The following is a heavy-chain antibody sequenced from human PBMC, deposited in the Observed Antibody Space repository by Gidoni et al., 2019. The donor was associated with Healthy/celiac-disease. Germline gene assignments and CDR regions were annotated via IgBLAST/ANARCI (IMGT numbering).Heavy chain of an antibody. J-gene: IGHJ4*02. V-gene: IGHV3-43*01. CDR3: AKDRSGYCSGGSCFLFDY. Sequence: EVQLVDSGGVVVQPGGSLSLSCEASGSPFDDYTMHWVRQAPGKGLEWVSLISWDGGSTYYADSVKGRFTISRDNSKNSLYLQMNSLRTEDTALYYCAKDRSGYCSGGSCFLFDYWGQGTLVTVSS. CDR1: GSPFDDYT. D-gene: IGHD2-15*01. CDR2: ISWDGGST.